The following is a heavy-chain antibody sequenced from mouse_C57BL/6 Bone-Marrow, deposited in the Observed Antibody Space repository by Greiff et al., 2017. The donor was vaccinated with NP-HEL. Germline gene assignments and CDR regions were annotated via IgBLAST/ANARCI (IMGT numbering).Heavy chain of an antibody. CDR3: ARSPNIYGSRRYFDY. Sequence: QVQLQQPGAELVRPGSSVKLSCKASGYTFTSYWMDWVKQRPGQGLEWIGNIYPSDSETHYNQKFKDKATLTVDKSSSTAYMPLSSLTSEDSAVYYCARSPNIYGSRRYFDYWGQGTTLTVSS. CDR2: IYPSDSET. D-gene: IGHD1-1*01. CDR1: GYTFTSYW. J-gene: IGHJ2*01. V-gene: IGHV1-61*01.